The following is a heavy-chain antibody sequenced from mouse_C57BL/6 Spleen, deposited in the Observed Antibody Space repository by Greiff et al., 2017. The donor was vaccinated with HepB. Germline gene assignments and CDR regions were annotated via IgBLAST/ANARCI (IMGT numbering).Heavy chain of an antibody. V-gene: IGHV14-4*01. D-gene: IGHD1-1*01. CDR3: TTGYYGSSYY. J-gene: IGHJ2*01. Sequence: EVQLQHSGAELVRPGASVKLSCTASGFNIKDDYMHWVKQRPEQGLEWIGWIDPENGDTEYASKFQGKATITADTSSNTAYLQLSSLTSEDTAVYYCTTGYYGSSYYWGQGTTLTVSS. CDR1: GFNIKDDY. CDR2: IDPENGDT.